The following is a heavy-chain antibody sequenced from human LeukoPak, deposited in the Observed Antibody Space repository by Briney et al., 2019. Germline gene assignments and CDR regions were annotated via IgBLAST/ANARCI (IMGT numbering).Heavy chain of an antibody. CDR2: ISSSSSYI. CDR1: GFTFSSYS. J-gene: IGHJ4*02. D-gene: IGHD2-21*02. V-gene: IGHV3-21*01. Sequence: GGSLRLSYAASGFTFSSYSMNWVSQAPGKGLEWVSSISSSSSYIYYADSVKGRFTISRDNAKNSLYLQMTSLRAEDTAVYYCAREPGGDCYSDYWGQGTLVTVSS. CDR3: AREPGGDCYSDY.